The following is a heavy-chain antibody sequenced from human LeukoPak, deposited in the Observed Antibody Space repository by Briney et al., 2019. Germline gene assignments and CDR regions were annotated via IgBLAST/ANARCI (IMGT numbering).Heavy chain of an antibody. CDR1: GGSLSSYY. D-gene: IGHD3-3*01. J-gene: IGHJ5*02. Sequence: PSETLSLTCTVSGGSLSSYYWSWIRQPAGKGLEWIGRIYTSGSTNYNPSLKSRVTISVDTSKNQFSLKLSSVTAADTAVYYCARDLRSYDFWSGYFNWFDPWGQGTLVTVSS. CDR2: IYTSGST. CDR3: ARDLRSYDFWSGYFNWFDP. V-gene: IGHV4-4*07.